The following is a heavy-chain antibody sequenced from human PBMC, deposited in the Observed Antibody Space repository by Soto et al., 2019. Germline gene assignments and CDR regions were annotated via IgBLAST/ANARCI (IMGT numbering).Heavy chain of an antibody. J-gene: IGHJ5*02. V-gene: IGHV3-23*01. CDR3: AKRGDSTSWYWFDP. CDR2: ISGSGGST. D-gene: IGHD6-13*01. CDR1: GLTFSSYA. Sequence: EVQLLESGGGLVQPGGSLRLSCVASGLTFSSYAMSWVRQAPGKGLEWVSSISGSGGSTYYADSVKGRFTISRDNSKNTLYLQINSLRAEDTAVYYCAKRGDSTSWYWFDPWGQGTLVTVSS.